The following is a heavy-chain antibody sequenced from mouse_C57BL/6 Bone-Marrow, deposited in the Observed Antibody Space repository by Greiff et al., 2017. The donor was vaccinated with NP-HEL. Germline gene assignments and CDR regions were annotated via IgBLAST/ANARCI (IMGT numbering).Heavy chain of an antibody. J-gene: IGHJ4*01. Sequence: VQLKESGAELVRPGASVTLSCKASGYTFTDYEMHWVKQTPVHGLEWIGAIDPETGGTAYNQKFKGKAILTADKSSSTAYMELRSLTSEDSAVYYCTREGGIYYYGSSYRGAMDYWGQGTSVTVSS. CDR2: IDPETGGT. CDR1: GYTFTDYE. V-gene: IGHV1-15*01. D-gene: IGHD1-1*01. CDR3: TREGGIYYYGSSYRGAMDY.